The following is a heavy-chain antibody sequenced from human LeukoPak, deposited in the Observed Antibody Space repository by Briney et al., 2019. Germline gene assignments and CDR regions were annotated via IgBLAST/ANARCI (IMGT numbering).Heavy chain of an antibody. V-gene: IGHV1-18*01. CDR2: SSAYNGNT. D-gene: IGHD3-10*01. J-gene: IGHJ6*03. Sequence: ASVKVTCKASGYTFTSYGISWVRQAPGQELEWMGWSSAYNGNTNYAQKLQGRVTMNTHRSTHTHYIEPNSLSAEDTAVYYCARCLKERDTMVRGVPYYYYYMDVWGKENTVTIS. CDR3: ARCLKERDTMVRGVPYYYYYMDV. CDR1: GYTFTSYG.